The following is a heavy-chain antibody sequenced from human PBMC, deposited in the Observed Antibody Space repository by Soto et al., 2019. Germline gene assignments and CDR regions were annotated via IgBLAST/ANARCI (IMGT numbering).Heavy chain of an antibody. Sequence: ASVKVSCKASGYTFTGYAMHWVRQAPGQRLEWMGWINAGNGNTKYSQKFQGRVTMTRDTSMSTAYMELSSLRSEDTAVYYCARGLKYGDYSGGSAPGGPGTLVPVSS. CDR3: ARGLKYGDYSGGSAP. J-gene: IGHJ5*02. V-gene: IGHV1-3*01. CDR1: GYTFTGYA. D-gene: IGHD4-17*01. CDR2: INAGNGNT.